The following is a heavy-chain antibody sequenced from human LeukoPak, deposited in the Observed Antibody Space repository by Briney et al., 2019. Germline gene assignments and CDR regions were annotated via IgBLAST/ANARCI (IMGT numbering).Heavy chain of an antibody. V-gene: IGHV1-8*01. D-gene: IGHD3-10*01. CDR1: GYTFTSYD. Sequence: APVKVSCKASGYTFTSYDINWVRQATGQGLEWMGWMNPNSGNIGYAQKFQGRVTMTRNTSISTAYMELSSLRSEDTAVYYCARSYSPWFGEGLYYYMDVWGKGTTVTVSS. J-gene: IGHJ6*03. CDR3: ARSYSPWFGEGLYYYMDV. CDR2: MNPNSGNI.